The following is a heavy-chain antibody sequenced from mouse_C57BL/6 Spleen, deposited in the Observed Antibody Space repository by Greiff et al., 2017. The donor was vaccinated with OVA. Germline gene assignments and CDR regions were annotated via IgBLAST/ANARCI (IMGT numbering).Heavy chain of an antibody. CDR1: GFNIKDYY. V-gene: IGHV14-1*01. Sequence: EVQLQQSGAELVRPGASVKLSCTASGFNIKDYYMHWVKQSPEQGLEWIGRIDPEDGDTEYAPKFQGKATMTADTSSNTAYLQLSSLTSEETAVYYCTTSLGKNYGSLDWYFEVWGTGTTVTVSS. CDR2: IDPEDGDT. D-gene: IGHD1-1*01. CDR3: TTSLGKNYGSLDWYFEV. J-gene: IGHJ1*03.